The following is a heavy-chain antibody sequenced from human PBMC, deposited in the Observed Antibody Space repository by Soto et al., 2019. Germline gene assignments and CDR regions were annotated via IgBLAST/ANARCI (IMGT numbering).Heavy chain of an antibody. CDR2: IIPILGIA. CDR3: ARDRRQDIVAKGY. D-gene: IGHD5-12*01. Sequence: SVKVSCKASGGTFSSYTISWVRQAPGQGLEWMGRIIPILGIANYAQKFQGRVTITADKSTSTAYMELSSLRSEDTAVYYCARDRRQDIVAKGYWGQGTQVTVSS. CDR1: GGTFSSYT. J-gene: IGHJ4*02. V-gene: IGHV1-69*04.